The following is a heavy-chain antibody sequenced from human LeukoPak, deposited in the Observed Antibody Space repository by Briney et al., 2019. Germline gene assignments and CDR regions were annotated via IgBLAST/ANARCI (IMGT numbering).Heavy chain of an antibody. CDR3: ARGSNDFWSGYYPT. J-gene: IGHJ3*01. CDR1: GGSISSGSYY. D-gene: IGHD3-3*01. V-gene: IGHV4-61*02. Sequence: SQTLSLTCTVSGGSISSGSYYWSWIRQPAGKGLEWMGRIYTSGSTNYNPSLKSRVTISVDTSKNQFSLKLSSVTAADTAVYYCARGSNDFWSGYYPTWGQGTMVTVSS. CDR2: IYTSGST.